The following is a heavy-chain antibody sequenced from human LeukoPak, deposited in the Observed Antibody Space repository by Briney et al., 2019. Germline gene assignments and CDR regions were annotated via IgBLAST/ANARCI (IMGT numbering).Heavy chain of an antibody. CDR2: ISGSGSTI. CDR3: ARDFPSGYCSGGSCYVPRGAYYFDY. CDR1: GFTFSDYY. V-gene: IGHV3-11*04. J-gene: IGHJ4*02. Sequence: GGSLRLSCAASGFTFSDYYMSWVRQAPGKGREWVSYISGSGSTIYYADSVKGRFTISRDNAKNSLYLQMNSLRAEDTAVYYCARDFPSGYCSGGSCYVPRGAYYFDYWGQGTLVTVSS. D-gene: IGHD2-15*01.